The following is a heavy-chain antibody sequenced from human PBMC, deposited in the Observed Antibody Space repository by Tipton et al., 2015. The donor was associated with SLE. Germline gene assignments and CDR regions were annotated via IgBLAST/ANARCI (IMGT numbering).Heavy chain of an antibody. V-gene: IGHV4-34*01. J-gene: IGHJ4*02. Sequence: TLSLTCAVYGGSFSGYYWSWIRQPPGKGLEWIGEINHSGSTYYNPSLKSRVTISVDTSKNQFSLKLSSVTAADTAVYYCARGLGTAASPFDYWGQGTLVTVSS. CDR1: GGSFSGYY. D-gene: IGHD6-13*01. CDR2: INHSGST. CDR3: ARGLGTAASPFDY.